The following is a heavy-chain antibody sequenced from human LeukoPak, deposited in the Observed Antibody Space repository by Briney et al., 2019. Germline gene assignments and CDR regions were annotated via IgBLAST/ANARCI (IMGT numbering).Heavy chain of an antibody. CDR3: AKFSTLLYDLWSDYSY. J-gene: IGHJ4*02. V-gene: IGHV3-23*01. D-gene: IGHD3-3*01. CDR1: GFTFSSYD. CDR2: ISGSGGST. Sequence: GGSLRLSCAAYGFTFSSYDMSWIRQAPGKGLEWVSAISGSGGSTYYAASVKGRFTISRDNSKNTLYLQRNSLRARYTAVYYCAKFSTLLYDLWSDYSYGGQGTLVTVSS.